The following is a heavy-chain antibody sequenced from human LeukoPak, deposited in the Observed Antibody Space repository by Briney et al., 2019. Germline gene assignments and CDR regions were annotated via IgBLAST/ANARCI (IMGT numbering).Heavy chain of an antibody. Sequence: SETLSLTCTVSGGSVSSYYWSWIRQPPGKGLEWIGYIYYSGSTNYNPSLKSRVTISVDTSKNQFSLKLSSVTAADTAVYYCARDRGGDGYNDYYFDYWGQGTLVTVSS. D-gene: IGHD5-24*01. CDR2: IYYSGST. V-gene: IGHV4-59*02. CDR1: GGSVSSYY. CDR3: ARDRGGDGYNDYYFDY. J-gene: IGHJ4*02.